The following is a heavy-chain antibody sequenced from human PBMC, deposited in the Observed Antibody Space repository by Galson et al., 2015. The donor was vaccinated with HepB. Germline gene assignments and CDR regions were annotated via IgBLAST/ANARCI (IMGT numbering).Heavy chain of an antibody. CDR1: GYTFTSYG. J-gene: IGHJ3*02. V-gene: IGHV1-18*01. CDR3: ARDKRFLGHDAFDI. Sequence: SVKVSCKASGYTFTSYGISWVRQAPGQGLEWMGWISAYNGNTNYAQKLQGRVTMTTDTSTSTAYMELRSLRSDDTAVYYCARDKRFLGHDAFDIWGQGTMVTVSS. CDR2: ISAYNGNT. D-gene: IGHD3-3*01.